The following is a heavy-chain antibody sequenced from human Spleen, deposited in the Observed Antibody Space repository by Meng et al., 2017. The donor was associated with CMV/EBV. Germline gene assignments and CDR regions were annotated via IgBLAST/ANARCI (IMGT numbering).Heavy chain of an antibody. V-gene: IGHV1-46*01. CDR2: INPSGGST. Sequence: ASVKVSCKASGYTFTSYYMHWVRQAPGQGLEWMGIINPSGGSTSYAQKFQGRATMTSDTSTSTVYMELSSLRSEDTAVYYCAIGEGYCSSTSCYTTSFDIWGQGTMVTVSS. D-gene: IGHD2-2*02. CDR1: GYTFTSYY. J-gene: IGHJ3*02. CDR3: AIGEGYCSSTSCYTTSFDI.